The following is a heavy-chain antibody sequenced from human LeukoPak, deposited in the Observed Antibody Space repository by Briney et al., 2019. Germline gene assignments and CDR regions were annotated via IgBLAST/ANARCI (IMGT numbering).Heavy chain of an antibody. CDR3: ARDYFFAGLEMATWYFDL. D-gene: IGHD5-24*01. Sequence: PSETLSLTCTVSGGSISSHYWSWIRQPPGKGLEWIGYIYYSGSTNYNPSLKSRITISIETSKNQFSLKLSSVTAADTAVYYCARDYFFAGLEMATWYFDLWGRGTLVTVSS. CDR2: IYYSGST. CDR1: GGSISSHY. J-gene: IGHJ2*01. V-gene: IGHV4-59*11.